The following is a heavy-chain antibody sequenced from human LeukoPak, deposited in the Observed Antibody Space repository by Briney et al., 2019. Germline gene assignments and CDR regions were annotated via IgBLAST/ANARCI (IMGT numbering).Heavy chain of an antibody. V-gene: IGHV3-48*01. D-gene: IGHD6-19*01. J-gene: IGHJ4*02. CDR3: AREQTYSSGGHQWGSCDY. CDR1: GFTFSSYS. Sequence: PGGSLRLSCAASGFTFSSYSMNWVRQAPGKGLEWVSYISSSSSTIYYADSVKGRFTISRDNAKNSLYLQMNSLRAEDTAVYYCAREQTYSSGGHQWGSCDYWGQGTLVTVSS. CDR2: ISSSSSTI.